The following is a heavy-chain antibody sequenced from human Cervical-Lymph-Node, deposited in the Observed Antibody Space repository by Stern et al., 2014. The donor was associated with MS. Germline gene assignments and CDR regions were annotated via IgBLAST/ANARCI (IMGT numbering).Heavy chain of an antibody. CDR2: IYYSGSP. V-gene: IGHV4-59*01. CDR1: GGSITNYY. CDR3: ARDKGMFFL. D-gene: IGHD2/OR15-2a*01. J-gene: IGHJ4*01. Sequence: QLQLQESGPGLVKPSETLSLTCTVSGGSITNYYWSGIRQPPGKGLEWIGYIYYSGSPNYNPSLKSRVTISVDTSKNQFSLKLSSVTAADTAVYYCARDKGMFFLWGQGTLVTVSS.